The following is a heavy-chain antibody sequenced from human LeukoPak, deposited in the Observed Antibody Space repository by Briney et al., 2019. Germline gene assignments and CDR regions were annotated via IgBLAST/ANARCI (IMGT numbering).Heavy chain of an antibody. Sequence: GGSLRLSCAASGFTFSSYWMTWVRQALGKWLEWVANIKYDGSEKYCIDSVKGRFTISRDNAKSSVYLQMTSLRAEDTGIYYCARGTTGGYWGQGTLVTVSS. CDR2: IKYDGSEK. V-gene: IGHV3-7*03. CDR1: GFTFSSYW. CDR3: ARGTTGGY. D-gene: IGHD1-7*01. J-gene: IGHJ4*02.